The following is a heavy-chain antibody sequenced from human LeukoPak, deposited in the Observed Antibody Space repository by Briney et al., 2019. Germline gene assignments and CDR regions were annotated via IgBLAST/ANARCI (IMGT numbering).Heavy chain of an antibody. D-gene: IGHD3-16*02. CDR2: INHSGST. Sequence: PSETLSLTCAVYGGSFSGYYWSWIRQPPGKGLEWIGEINHSGSTNYNPSLKSRVTISVDTSKNQFSLKLSSVTAADTAVYYCARHSLYVWGSYRYNWFDPWGQGTLVTVSS. CDR3: ARHSLYVWGSYRYNWFDP. CDR1: GGSFSGYY. J-gene: IGHJ5*02. V-gene: IGHV4-34*01.